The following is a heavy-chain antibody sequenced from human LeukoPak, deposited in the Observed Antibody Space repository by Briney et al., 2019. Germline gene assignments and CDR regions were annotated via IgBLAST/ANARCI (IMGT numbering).Heavy chain of an antibody. J-gene: IGHJ5*01. Sequence: QSGGSLRLSCAAPGFTFDDYAMHWVRQAPGKGLEWVSSISWNSGSIGYADSVKGRFTISRDNAKNSLYLQMNSLRVEDTALYYCAKDYWSYGSGSYSDSWGQGTLVTVSS. D-gene: IGHD3-10*01. CDR3: AKDYWSYGSGSYSDS. CDR1: GFTFDDYA. V-gene: IGHV3-9*01. CDR2: ISWNSGSI.